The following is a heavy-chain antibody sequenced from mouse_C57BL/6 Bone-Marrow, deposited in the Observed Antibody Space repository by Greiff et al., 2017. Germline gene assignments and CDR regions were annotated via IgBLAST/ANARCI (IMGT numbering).Heavy chain of an antibody. Sequence: EVQLQQSGTVLARPGASVKMSCKTSGYTFTSYWMHWVNQRPGQGLEWIGAIYPGNSDTSYNQKFKGKAKLTAVTSASTAYIELSSLTNADSAVYYCIITTVVPPWYFDVWGTGTTVTVSS. CDR3: IITTVVPPWYFDV. V-gene: IGHV1-5*01. J-gene: IGHJ1*03. D-gene: IGHD1-1*01. CDR1: GYTFTSYW. CDR2: IYPGNSDT.